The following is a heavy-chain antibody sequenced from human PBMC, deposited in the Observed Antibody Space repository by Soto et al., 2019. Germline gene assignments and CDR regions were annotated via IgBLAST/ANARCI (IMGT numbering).Heavy chain of an antibody. J-gene: IGHJ4*02. CDR1: GGSVSSGSYY. CDR3: ARKGSNWNFDY. Sequence: PSETLSLTCTVSGGSVSSGSYYWSWIRQPPGKGLEWIGYIYYSGSTNYNPSLKSRVTISVDTSKNQFSLRLSSVTAADTAVYYCARKGSNWNFDYWGQGTLVTVSS. CDR2: IYYSGST. V-gene: IGHV4-61*01. D-gene: IGHD1-1*01.